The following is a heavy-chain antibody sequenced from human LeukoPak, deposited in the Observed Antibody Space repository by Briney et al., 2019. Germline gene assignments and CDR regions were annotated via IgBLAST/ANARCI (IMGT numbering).Heavy chain of an antibody. J-gene: IGHJ4*02. CDR1: GYTLTELS. V-gene: IGHV1-24*01. CDR3: ATEGLGWLQFVY. CDR2: FDPEDGET. Sequence: ASVKVSCKVSGYTLTELSMHWVRQAPGKGLEWMGGFDPEDGETIYAQKFQGRVTMTEDTSTDTAYMEVSSLRSEDTAVYYCATEGLGWLQFVYWGQGTLVTVSS. D-gene: IGHD5-24*01.